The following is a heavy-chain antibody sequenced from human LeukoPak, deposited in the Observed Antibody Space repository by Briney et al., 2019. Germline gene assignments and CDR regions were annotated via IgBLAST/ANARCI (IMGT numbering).Heavy chain of an antibody. CDR2: SDPEDGEI. V-gene: IGHV1-24*01. D-gene: IGHD3-10*01. Sequence: ASVKASCKVSGYTRSEFSIHWVRQAPGKGLEWMGGSDPEDGEIIYAQNFQGRVTMTEDTSTDTAYMELISLKSEDTAVYYCVFLWVGELFTWFDPWGQGSLVTVSS. CDR3: VFLWVGELFTWFDP. CDR1: GYTRSEFS. J-gene: IGHJ5*02.